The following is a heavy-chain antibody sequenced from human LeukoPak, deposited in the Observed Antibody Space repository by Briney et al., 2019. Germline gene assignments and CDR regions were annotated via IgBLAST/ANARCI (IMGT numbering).Heavy chain of an antibody. CDR3: ASRVRFLGGYYMGV. Sequence: SETLSLTCTVSGGSITSSSYYWGWIRQPPGKGLECIGNIFYSGTTYYNPSLHSRVPISVDPSKHQFSLKLTSVTATDTAMYFCASRVRFLGGYYMGVWGKGTTVTVSS. J-gene: IGHJ6*03. CDR2: IFYSGTT. D-gene: IGHD3-3*01. V-gene: IGHV4-39*01. CDR1: GGSITSSSYY.